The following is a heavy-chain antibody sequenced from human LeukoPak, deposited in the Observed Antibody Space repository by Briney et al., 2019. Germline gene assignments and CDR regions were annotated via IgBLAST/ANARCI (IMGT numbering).Heavy chain of an antibody. J-gene: IGHJ3*02. V-gene: IGHV4-61*02. CDR1: GGSINSAAYH. CDR3: ARDTYYYDSSGGRHAFDI. Sequence: SETLSLTCTVSGGSINSAAYHWSWIRQPAGKGLEWIGRIYSSGATHYSPSLKSRVTISVDTSKNQFSLRLSFVTAADTAVYYCARDTYYYDSSGGRHAFDIWGQGTMVTVSS. D-gene: IGHD3-22*01. CDR2: IYSSGAT.